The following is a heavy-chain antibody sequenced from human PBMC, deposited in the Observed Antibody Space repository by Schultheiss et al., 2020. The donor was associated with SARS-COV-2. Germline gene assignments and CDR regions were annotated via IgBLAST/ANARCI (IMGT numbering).Heavy chain of an antibody. V-gene: IGHV4-38-2*01. CDR3: ARGQGDDPFDY. Sequence: SETLSLTCAVSGYSISSGYYWGWIRQPPGKGLEWIGYIYYSGSTNDNPSLKSRVTISVDTTKNQFSLKLSPVTAADTAVYYCARGQGDDPFDYWGQGTLVTVAS. CDR1: GYSISSGYY. J-gene: IGHJ4*02. CDR2: IYYSGST. D-gene: IGHD3-10*01.